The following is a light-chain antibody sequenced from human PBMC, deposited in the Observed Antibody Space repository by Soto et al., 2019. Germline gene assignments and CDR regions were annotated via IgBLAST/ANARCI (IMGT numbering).Light chain of an antibody. V-gene: IGKV3-20*01. CDR2: GAS. CDR1: QSVTSSH. J-gene: IGKJ1*01. Sequence: EIVLTQTPGTLSLSPGERATLSCRASQSVTSSHLAWFQQKPGQAPRLXIYGASSRATGIPDRFSGSGSGTDFTLTISRLEPEDFAVYYCQQYGNSPRTFGQGTKVDI. CDR3: QQYGNSPRT.